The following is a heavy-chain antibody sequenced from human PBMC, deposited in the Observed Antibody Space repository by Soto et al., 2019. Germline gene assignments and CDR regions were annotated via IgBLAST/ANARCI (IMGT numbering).Heavy chain of an antibody. CDR2: IKSKTDGGTT. D-gene: IGHD3-10*01. CDR3: TTEYYGSGSYPYYYYGMDV. V-gene: IGHV3-15*07. Sequence: GSLRLSCAASGFTFSNAWMNWVRQAPGKGLEWVGRIKSKTDGGTTDYAAPVKGRFTISRDDSKNTLYPQMNSLKTEDTAVYYCTTEYYGSGSYPYYYYGMDVWGKGTSVTVSS. J-gene: IGHJ6*04. CDR1: GFTFSNAW.